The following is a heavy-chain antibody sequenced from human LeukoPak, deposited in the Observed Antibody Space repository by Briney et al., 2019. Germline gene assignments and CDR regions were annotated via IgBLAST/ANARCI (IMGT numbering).Heavy chain of an antibody. D-gene: IGHD1-26*01. CDR3: VRDSGSSYGYYFLH. Sequence: GSLRLSSAASGFTFNSYSMYWVRQAPGKGLEWVSSISSSSSHMFYADSVKGRFSISRDNANNSLYLQMNSLRAEDTAVYYCVRDSGSSYGYYFLHWGQGTLVTVSS. V-gene: IGHV3-21*01. CDR1: GFTFNSYS. J-gene: IGHJ1*01. CDR2: ISSSSSHM.